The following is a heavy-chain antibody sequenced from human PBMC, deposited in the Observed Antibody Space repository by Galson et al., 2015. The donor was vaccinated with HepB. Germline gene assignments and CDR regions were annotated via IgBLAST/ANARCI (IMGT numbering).Heavy chain of an antibody. CDR2: INAGNGNT. V-gene: IGHV1-3*01. D-gene: IGHD3-22*01. Sequence: SVKVSCKASGYTFTSYAMHWVRQAPGQRLEWMGWINAGNGNTKYSQKFQGRVTITRDTSASTAYMELSSLRSEDTAVYYCARDYYDSSGYPHAYFDYWGQGTLVTVSS. CDR1: GYTFTSYA. J-gene: IGHJ4*02. CDR3: ARDYYDSSGYPHAYFDY.